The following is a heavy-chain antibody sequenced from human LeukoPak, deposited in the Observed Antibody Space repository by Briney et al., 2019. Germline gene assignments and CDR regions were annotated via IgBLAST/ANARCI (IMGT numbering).Heavy chain of an antibody. CDR3: ARDRCTITNCLFGMDV. CDR1: GFTFSSYA. J-gene: IGHJ6*02. D-gene: IGHD2-2*01. Sequence: GGSLRLSCAASGFTFSSYAMSWVRQAPGKGLEWVSAISGSGGTTHYADSVRGRFTISRDNSKNTLYLQMNSLRAEDTAVYYCARDRCTITNCLFGMDVWGQGTTVTVSS. V-gene: IGHV3-23*01. CDR2: ISGSGGTT.